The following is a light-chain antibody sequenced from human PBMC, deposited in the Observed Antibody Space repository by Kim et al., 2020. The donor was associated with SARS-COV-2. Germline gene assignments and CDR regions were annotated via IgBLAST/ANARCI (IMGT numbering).Light chain of an antibody. J-gene: IGKJ1*01. V-gene: IGKV3-20*01. CDR3: QQYDSSPKT. CDR1: QSVSSTN. CDR2: GAS. Sequence: EVVLTQSPGTLSLSPGERATLSCRASQSVSSTNLAWYQQRSGQAPSLLIYGASSRATGSPDRFSGSGSGTNFTLTISRREPEDFAVYYCQQYDSSPKTFGQGTKVDIK.